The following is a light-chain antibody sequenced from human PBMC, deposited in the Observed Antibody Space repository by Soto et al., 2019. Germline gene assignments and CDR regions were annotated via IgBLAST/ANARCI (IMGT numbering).Light chain of an antibody. CDR3: QQRSSWPLT. Sequence: EIVLTQSPGTLSLSPWERATLSCRASQSLSKSLAWYQQKPGQAPRLLIDDASNRATGIPARFSGSGSGTDFTLTISSLEPEDFAVYFCQQRSSWPLTFGGGTKVDIK. J-gene: IGKJ4*02. V-gene: IGKV3-11*01. CDR1: QSLSKS. CDR2: DAS.